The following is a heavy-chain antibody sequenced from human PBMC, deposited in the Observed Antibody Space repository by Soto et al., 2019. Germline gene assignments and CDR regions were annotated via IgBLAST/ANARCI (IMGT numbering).Heavy chain of an antibody. D-gene: IGHD6-6*01. V-gene: IGHV3-48*02. J-gene: IGHJ6*02. Sequence: EVQLVESGGGLVQPGGSLRLSCAASGFTFSSYSMNWVRQAPGKGLEWVSYISSSSSTIYYADSVKGRFTISRDNAKNSLYLQMNSLRDEDTAVYYCARTEYSSSSYGMDVWGQGTTVIVSS. CDR2: ISSSSSTI. CDR3: ARTEYSSSSYGMDV. CDR1: GFTFSSYS.